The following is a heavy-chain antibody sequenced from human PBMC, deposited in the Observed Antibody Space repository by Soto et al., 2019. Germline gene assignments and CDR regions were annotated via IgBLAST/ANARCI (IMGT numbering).Heavy chain of an antibody. Sequence: QVQLVQSGAEVKKPGSSVKVSCKASGGTFSSYAISWVRQAPGQGLEWMGGIIPIFGTANYAQKFQGRVTITVYESTSTAYMELSSLRSEDTAVYYCARGGYCSSTSCSPYHFDYWGQGTLVSVS. CDR3: ARGGYCSSTSCSPYHFDY. CDR1: GGTFSSYA. V-gene: IGHV1-69*01. CDR2: IIPIFGTA. J-gene: IGHJ4*02. D-gene: IGHD2-2*01.